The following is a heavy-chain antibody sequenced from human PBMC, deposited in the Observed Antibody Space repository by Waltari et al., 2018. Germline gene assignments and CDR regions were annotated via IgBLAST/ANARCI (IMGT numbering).Heavy chain of an antibody. CDR1: GGTFSSYA. D-gene: IGHD3-3*01. CDR2: IIPILGTA. J-gene: IGHJ3*02. Sequence: QVQLVQSGAEVKKPGSSVKVSCKASGGTFSSYAISWVRQAPGQGLEWMGCIIPILGTANYAQKFQGRGTITADESTSTAYMELSSLRSEDTAVYYCARPSIFGVVINHDAFDIWGQGTTVTVSS. CDR3: ARPSIFGVVINHDAFDI. V-gene: IGHV1-69*01.